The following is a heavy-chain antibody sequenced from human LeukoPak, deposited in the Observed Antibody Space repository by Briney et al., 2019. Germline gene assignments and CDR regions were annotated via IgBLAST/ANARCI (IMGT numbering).Heavy chain of an antibody. J-gene: IGHJ4*02. CDR3: ARVWFGELLYYFDY. CDR1: GFTFSDYY. V-gene: IGHV3-11*01. CDR2: ISSSGSTI. Sequence: GGSLRLSCAASGFTFSDYYMSWIRQAPGKGLEWVSYISSSGSTIYYADSVKGRFTISRDNAKTSLYLQMNSLRAEDTAVYYCARVWFGELLYYFDYWGQGTLVTVSS. D-gene: IGHD3-10*01.